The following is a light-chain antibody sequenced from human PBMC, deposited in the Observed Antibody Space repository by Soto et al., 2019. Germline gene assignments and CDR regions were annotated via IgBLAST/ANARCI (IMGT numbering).Light chain of an antibody. V-gene: IGKV3D-15*01. CDR2: GAV. Sequence: IVMTQSPATLSASPGERVTLSCRVSQSVSGNLAWYQQKPGQAPRLLIYGAVTRATGIPARFSGRGSGTEFTLTITSLQSEDFAVYFCQQYNGWLWTFGQGTKVDIK. CDR3: QQYNGWLWT. J-gene: IGKJ1*01. CDR1: QSVSGN.